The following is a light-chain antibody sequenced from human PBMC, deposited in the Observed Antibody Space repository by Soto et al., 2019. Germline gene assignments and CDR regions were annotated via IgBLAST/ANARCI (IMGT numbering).Light chain of an antibody. CDR2: AAS. CDR3: HQSYTTLFT. CDR1: QSISNY. J-gene: IGKJ3*01. V-gene: IGKV1-39*01. Sequence: DIQMTQSPSSLSASVGDRVTITCRASQSISNYLNWYQQKPGKAPKLLIYAASSLQSGVPSRFSGSVPGTDFTLTISSLQPEDFATYSCHQSYTTLFTFGPGTNVDI.